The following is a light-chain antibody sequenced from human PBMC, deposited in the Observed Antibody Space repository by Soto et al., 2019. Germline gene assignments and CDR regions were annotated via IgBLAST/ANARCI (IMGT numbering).Light chain of an antibody. CDR2: EVR. V-gene: IGLV2-14*01. CDR1: SSDVGSYNY. Sequence: SVLTHPASVSGSPGQSITISCTGTSSDVGSYNYVSWYQQHPGKAPKLMIYEVRDRPSGISSRFSGSKSGNTASLTISGLQNEDEADYYCSSYTSSSILFGTGTKVTVL. CDR3: SSYTSSSIL. J-gene: IGLJ1*01.